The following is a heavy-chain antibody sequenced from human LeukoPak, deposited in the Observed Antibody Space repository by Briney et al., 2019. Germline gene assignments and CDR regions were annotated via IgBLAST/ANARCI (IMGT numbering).Heavy chain of an antibody. Sequence: ASVKVSCEASGGTFSSYAISWVRQAPGQGLEWMGWISAYNGNTNYAQKLQGRVTMTTDTSTSTAYMELRSLRSDDTAVYYCARDPDRSGATDYFDYWGQGTLVTVSS. CDR2: ISAYNGNT. CDR1: GGTFSSYA. V-gene: IGHV1-18*01. CDR3: ARDPDRSGATDYFDY. J-gene: IGHJ4*02. D-gene: IGHD3-22*01.